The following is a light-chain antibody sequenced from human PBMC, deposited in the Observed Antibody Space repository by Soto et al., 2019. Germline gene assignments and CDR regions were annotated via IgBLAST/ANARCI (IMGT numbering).Light chain of an antibody. Sequence: DIQMTQSPSSLSASVGDRVTITCRASQSISSYLNWYQQKPGKAPKLLIYAASSLQTGVPSRFSGSGSGTDFTLTISSLQPEDFATYYCQQSYSRGYTFGRGTKLEIK. CDR3: QQSYSRGYT. V-gene: IGKV1-39*01. CDR2: AAS. J-gene: IGKJ2*01. CDR1: QSISSY.